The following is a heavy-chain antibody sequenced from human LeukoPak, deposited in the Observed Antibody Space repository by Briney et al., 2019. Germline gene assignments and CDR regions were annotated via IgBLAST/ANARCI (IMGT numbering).Heavy chain of an antibody. CDR1: GFTVSSNY. CDR2: IYSGGST. V-gene: IGHV3-66*01. CDR3: ARGPLPAAPTFFDY. Sequence: GGSLRLSCAASGFTVSSNYMSWVRQAPGKGLEWVSVIYSGGSTYYADSVKGRFTISGDNSKNTLYLQMNSLRAEDTAVYYCARGPLPAAPTFFDYWGQGTLVTVSS. D-gene: IGHD2-2*01. J-gene: IGHJ4*02.